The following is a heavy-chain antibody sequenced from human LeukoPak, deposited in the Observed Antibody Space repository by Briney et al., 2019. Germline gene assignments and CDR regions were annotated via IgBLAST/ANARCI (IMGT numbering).Heavy chain of an antibody. CDR2: INHSGST. D-gene: IGHD4/OR15-4a*01. CDR3: ARAALGALDY. V-gene: IGHV4-34*01. Sequence: PSETLSFTCAVYGGSFSGYYWSWIRQPPGKGLEWIGEINHSGSTNYNPSLKSRVTISVDTSKNQFSLKLSSVTAADTAVYYCARAALGALDYWGQGTLVTVSS. J-gene: IGHJ4*02. CDR1: GGSFSGYY.